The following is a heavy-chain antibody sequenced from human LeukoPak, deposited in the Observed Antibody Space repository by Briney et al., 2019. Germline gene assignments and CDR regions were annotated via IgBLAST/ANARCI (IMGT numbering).Heavy chain of an antibody. CDR3: ARLMTRTGAAPGEATYFFDY. V-gene: IGHV4-34*01. J-gene: IGHJ4*02. Sequence: SETLSLTCAVYGGSFSGYYWSWIRQPPGKGLEWIGDIYPSGSTNYNPSLKSRVTMSVDTSKNQFSLKLSSVTAADTAVYYCARLMTRTGAAPGEATYFFDYWGQGTLVTVSS. CDR1: GGSFSGYY. CDR2: IYPSGST. D-gene: IGHD1-26*01.